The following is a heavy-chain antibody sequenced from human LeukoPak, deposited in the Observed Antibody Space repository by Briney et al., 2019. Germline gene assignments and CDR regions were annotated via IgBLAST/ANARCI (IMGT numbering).Heavy chain of an antibody. J-gene: IGHJ4*02. CDR1: GFTFSNAW. Sequence: SGGSLRLSCAASGFTFSNAWMSWVCQAPGKGLEWIGRIKSKTDGGTTDYAAPVKGRFTISRDDSTDTLYLQLNSLKTEDTAIYYCTTDPRNGYYFDYWGQGTLVTVSS. V-gene: IGHV3-15*01. D-gene: IGHD1-1*01. CDR2: IKSKTDGGTT. CDR3: TTDPRNGYYFDY.